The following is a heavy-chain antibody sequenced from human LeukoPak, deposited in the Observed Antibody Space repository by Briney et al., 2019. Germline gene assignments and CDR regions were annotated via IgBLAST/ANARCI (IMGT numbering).Heavy chain of an antibody. Sequence: PGGSLRLSCAASGFTFSSYWMHWVRQAPGTGLVWVSRINSGGRSTTYADSVKGRFTISRDNAKNTLYLQMNSLRAEDTAVYYCALSREAAGTVFDDWGQGTLVTLSS. D-gene: IGHD6-13*01. V-gene: IGHV3-74*01. CDR2: INSGGRST. CDR3: ALSREAAGTVFDD. CDR1: GFTFSSYW. J-gene: IGHJ4*02.